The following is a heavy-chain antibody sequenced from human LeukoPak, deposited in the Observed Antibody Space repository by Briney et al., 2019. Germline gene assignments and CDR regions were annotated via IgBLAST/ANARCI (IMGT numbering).Heavy chain of an antibody. J-gene: IGHJ4*02. CDR1: GGPISSNNW. CDR2: MYHSGSI. D-gene: IGHD2-21*02. CDR3: ARDLGTAGRPNDN. Sequence: PSGTLSLTCAVSGGPISSNNWWNWVRQPPGKELEWIGEMYHSGSINYNPSLKSRVTISVDKSKNQFSLKLTSVTAADTAVYFCARDLGTAGRPNDNWGQGILVTVSS. V-gene: IGHV4-4*02.